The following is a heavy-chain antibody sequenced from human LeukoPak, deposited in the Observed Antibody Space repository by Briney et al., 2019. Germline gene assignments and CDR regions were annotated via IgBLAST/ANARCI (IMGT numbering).Heavy chain of an antibody. CDR1: GGSISSYY. D-gene: IGHD1-26*01. CDR3: ARDSDEFDAFDF. Sequence: SETLSLTCTVSGGSISSYYWSWIRQPPGKGLEWIGYIYYSGSTNYNPSLKSRVTISVDTSKNQFSLKLSSVTAADTAVYYCARDSDEFDAFDFWGQGTMVTVSS. CDR2: IYYSGST. J-gene: IGHJ3*01. V-gene: IGHV4-59*01.